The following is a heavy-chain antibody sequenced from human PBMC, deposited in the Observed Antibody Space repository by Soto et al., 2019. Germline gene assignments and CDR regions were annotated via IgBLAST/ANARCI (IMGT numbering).Heavy chain of an antibody. Sequence: QVQLVQSGAEVKKPGSSVKVSCKASGGTFSSYDISWVRQAPGQGLEWMGGIIPIFGTANYAQKFQGRVTITADESTSTAYMELSSLRSEDTAVYYCARGDYDFWSGYYVYGMDVWGQGTTVTVSS. J-gene: IGHJ6*02. V-gene: IGHV1-69*01. CDR1: GGTFSSYD. CDR3: ARGDYDFWSGYYVYGMDV. D-gene: IGHD3-3*01. CDR2: IIPIFGTA.